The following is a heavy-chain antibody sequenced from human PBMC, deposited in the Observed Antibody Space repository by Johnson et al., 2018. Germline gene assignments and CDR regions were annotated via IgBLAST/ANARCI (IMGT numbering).Heavy chain of an antibody. Sequence: QVQLVESGGGVVQPGRSLRLSCAASGFTFSSYGMHWVRQAPGKGLEWVAVISYDGNNKYYADYVKGRFTISRDNSKNSLYLQMNSLRGEDTAVYYCVHPEQVSERRAEYFQHWGQGTLVTVSS. J-gene: IGHJ1*01. CDR1: GFTFSSYG. V-gene: IGHV3-30*03. D-gene: IGHD1-1*01. CDR2: ISYDGNNK. CDR3: VHPEQVSERRAEYFQH.